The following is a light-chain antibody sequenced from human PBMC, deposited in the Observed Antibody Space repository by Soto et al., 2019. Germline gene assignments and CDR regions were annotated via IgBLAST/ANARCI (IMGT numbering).Light chain of an antibody. CDR1: QTVSSNN. CDR2: GAS. Sequence: DIVLTQSPGTLYFSPGERATLSCRASQTVSSNNLAWYQQKRGQAPRLLIYGASSRAAAIPDRFRGSGSGTDFALIISSLAPEDFAVYYCQQYGSSPFTFGPGTAVDIK. J-gene: IGKJ3*01. V-gene: IGKV3-20*01. CDR3: QQYGSSPFT.